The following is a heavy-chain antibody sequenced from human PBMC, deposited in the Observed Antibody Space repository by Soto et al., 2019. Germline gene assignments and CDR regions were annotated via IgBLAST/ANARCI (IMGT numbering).Heavy chain of an antibody. Sequence: EVQLLESGGGLVQPGGSLRLSCAASGFTFSSYAMSWVRQAPGKGREWVSGISGSGVSTYYADSVKGRFTISRDTSKNTLYLQMHSLRAADTAVYYCAKGAWYYDILTGYGYFDYWGQGTLVTVSS. CDR2: ISGSGVST. D-gene: IGHD3-9*01. CDR3: AKGAWYYDILTGYGYFDY. CDR1: GFTFSSYA. V-gene: IGHV3-23*01. J-gene: IGHJ4*02.